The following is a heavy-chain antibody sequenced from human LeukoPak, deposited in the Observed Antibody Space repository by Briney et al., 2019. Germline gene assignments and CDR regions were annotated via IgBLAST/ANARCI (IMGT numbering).Heavy chain of an antibody. D-gene: IGHD3-16*01. CDR2: IYNSGNT. V-gene: IGHV4-59*01. CDR3: ARESGSYLWRSWLNP. Sequence: SETLSLTCTVSGGSINSYYWTWIRQPPGKGLEWIGNIYNSGNTNYNPSLKSRVTISVDTSKNQFSLRLNSVTAADTAVYYCARESGSYLWRSWLNPWGQGTLVTVSS. J-gene: IGHJ5*02. CDR1: GGSINSYY.